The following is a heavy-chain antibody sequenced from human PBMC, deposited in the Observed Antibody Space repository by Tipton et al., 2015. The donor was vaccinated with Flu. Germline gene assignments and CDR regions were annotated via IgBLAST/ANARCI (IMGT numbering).Heavy chain of an antibody. CDR2: MNPNSGNT. J-gene: IGHJ5*02. D-gene: IGHD3-3*01. V-gene: IGHV1-8*01. CDR3: ARGHRTYYDFWSGYRSGFDP. CDR1: GYTFTSYD. Sequence: QSGAEVKKPRASVKVSCKASGYTFTSYDINWVRQATGQGLEWMGWMNPNSGNTGYAQKFQGRVTMTRNTSISTAYMELSSLRSEDTAVYYCARGHRTYYDFWSGYRSGFDPWGQGTLVTVSS.